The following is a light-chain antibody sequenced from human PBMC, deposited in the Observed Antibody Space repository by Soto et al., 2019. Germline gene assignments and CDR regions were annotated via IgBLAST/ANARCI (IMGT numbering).Light chain of an antibody. CDR2: GAS. CDR1: QSVSSN. J-gene: IGKJ1*01. V-gene: IGKV3-15*01. Sequence: EIVMTQSPATLSLSPGERATLSCRASQSVSSNVAWYQQIPGQTPRLLIYGASTRATGIPVRFSGSGSGTDFTLTISRLEPEDFAVYYCQQYNNWPRTFGQGTKV. CDR3: QQYNNWPRT.